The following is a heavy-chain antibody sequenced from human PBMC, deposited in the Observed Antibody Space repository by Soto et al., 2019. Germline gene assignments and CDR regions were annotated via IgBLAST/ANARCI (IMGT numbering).Heavy chain of an antibody. CDR3: AKDPGGHYGDPPYFFDY. D-gene: IGHD3-10*01. CDR2: ISGSGATT. V-gene: IGHV3-23*01. Sequence: DVQLLESGGGLVQPGGSLRLSCAASGFSFSSYAMSWVRQAPGTGREWVSVISGSGATTFYRESVKGRFTISRDNSKNTVYLQPNSLRAQDTALYYCAKDPGGHYGDPPYFFDYWGQGALVIVSS. CDR1: GFSFSSYA. J-gene: IGHJ4*02.